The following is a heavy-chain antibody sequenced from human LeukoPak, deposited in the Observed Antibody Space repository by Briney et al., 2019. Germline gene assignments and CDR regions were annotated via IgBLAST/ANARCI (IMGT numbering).Heavy chain of an antibody. J-gene: IGHJ5*02. V-gene: IGHV4-4*07. CDR3: ARDRPYSSSWYWFDP. Sequence: SETLSLTCTVSGGSISSYYWSWIRQPAGKGLEWIGRIYTCGSTNYNPSLKSRVTMSVDTSKNQFSLKLSSVTAADTAVYYCARDRPYSSSWYWFDPWGQGTLVTVSS. D-gene: IGHD6-13*01. CDR2: IYTCGST. CDR1: GGSISSYY.